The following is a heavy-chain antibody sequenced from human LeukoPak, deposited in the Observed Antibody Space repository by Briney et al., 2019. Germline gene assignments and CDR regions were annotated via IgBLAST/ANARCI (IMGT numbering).Heavy chain of an antibody. D-gene: IGHD5-18*01. J-gene: IGHJ4*02. CDR3: ARDRDTAYLRADY. CDR2: ISTSGSSI. Sequence: PGGSLRLSCAASGFTFSSHEVNWVRQAPGKGLEWVSYISTSGSSIYYADSVKGRFTISRDNANNLLYLQMSSLRAEDTAVYYCARDRDTAYLRADYWGQGTLVSVS. CDR1: GFTFSSHE. V-gene: IGHV3-48*03.